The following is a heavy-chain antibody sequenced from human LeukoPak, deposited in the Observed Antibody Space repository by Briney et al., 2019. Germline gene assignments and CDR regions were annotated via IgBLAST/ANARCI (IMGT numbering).Heavy chain of an antibody. CDR2: INPNSGGT. Sequence: ASVKVSCKASGYTFTGYYMHWVRQAPGQGLEWMGWINPNSGGTNYAQKFQGRVTMTRDTSISTAYMELSRLRSDDTAVYYCARAQITIFGVLGNLDVWGQGTTVTVSS. J-gene: IGHJ6*02. CDR1: GYTFTGYY. CDR3: ARAQITIFGVLGNLDV. V-gene: IGHV1-2*02. D-gene: IGHD3-3*01.